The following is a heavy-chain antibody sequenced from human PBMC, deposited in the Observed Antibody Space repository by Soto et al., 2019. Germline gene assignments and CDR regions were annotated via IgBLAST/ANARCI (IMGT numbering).Heavy chain of an antibody. Sequence: GGSLRLSCAASGFTFSSYGMHWVRQAPGKGLEWVAVIWYDGSNKYYADSVKGRFTISRDNSKNTLYLQMNSLRAEDTAVYYCASPYRPSNLYGMDVWGQGTTVTVSS. V-gene: IGHV3-33*01. CDR3: ASPYRPSNLYGMDV. CDR1: GFTFSSYG. J-gene: IGHJ6*02. CDR2: IWYDGSNK. D-gene: IGHD2-2*01.